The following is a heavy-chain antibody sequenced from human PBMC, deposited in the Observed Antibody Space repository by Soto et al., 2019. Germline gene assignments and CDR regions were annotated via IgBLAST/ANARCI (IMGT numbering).Heavy chain of an antibody. CDR2: INPNSGGT. Sequence: ASVKVSCKASGYTFTGYYMHWVRQAPGQGLEWMGWINPNSGGTNYAQKFQGWVTMTRDTSISTAYMELSRLRSDDTAVYYCAVSLTGDLPIAERGAYYGMDVWGQGTTVTVSS. CDR3: AVSLTGDLPIAERGAYYGMDV. V-gene: IGHV1-2*04. CDR1: GYTFTGYY. J-gene: IGHJ6*02. D-gene: IGHD7-27*01.